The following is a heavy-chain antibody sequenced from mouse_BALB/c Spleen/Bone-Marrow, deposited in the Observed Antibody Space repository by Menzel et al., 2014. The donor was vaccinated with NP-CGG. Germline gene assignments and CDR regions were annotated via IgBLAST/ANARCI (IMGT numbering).Heavy chain of an antibody. J-gene: IGHJ3*01. Sequence: QVQLQQSGAELVKPGALVKLSCKASGYTFTSYWMHWVVQRPGLGLEWIGEINPSNGRTNYNEKFKIKATLTVDKSSSTAYMQLSSLTSEDSAVYYCASYRGAYWGQGTLVTVSA. V-gene: IGHV1S81*02. CDR3: ASYRGAY. CDR2: INPSNGRT. D-gene: IGHD2-12*01. CDR1: GYTFTSYW.